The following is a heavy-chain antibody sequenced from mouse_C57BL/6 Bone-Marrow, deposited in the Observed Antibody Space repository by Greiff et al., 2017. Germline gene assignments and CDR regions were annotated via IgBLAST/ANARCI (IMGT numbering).Heavy chain of an antibody. V-gene: IGHV5-9-1*02. D-gene: IGHD1-1*01. CDR2: ISSGGDYI. J-gene: IGHJ4*01. CDR1: GFTFSSYA. CDR3: TRDPLSSYAMDY. Sequence: EVKVVESGEGLVKPGGSLKLSCAASGFTFSSYAMSWVRQTPEERLEWVAYISSGGDYIYYADTVKGRFTISRDNARNTLYLQMSSLKSEDTAMYYCTRDPLSSYAMDYWGKGTSVTVSS.